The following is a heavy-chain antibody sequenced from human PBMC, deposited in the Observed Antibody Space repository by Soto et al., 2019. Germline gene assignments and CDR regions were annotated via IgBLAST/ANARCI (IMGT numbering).Heavy chain of an antibody. V-gene: IGHV1-69*13. CDR3: ASPVRGEALNDAFGI. Sequence: SVKVSCKASGGTFSSYAISWVRQAPGQGLEWMGGIIPIFGTANYAQKFQGRVTITADESTSTAYMELSSLRSEDTAVYYCASPVRGEALNDAFGIWGQGTMVTVSS. CDR1: GGTFSSYA. D-gene: IGHD3-10*01. J-gene: IGHJ3*02. CDR2: IIPIFGTA.